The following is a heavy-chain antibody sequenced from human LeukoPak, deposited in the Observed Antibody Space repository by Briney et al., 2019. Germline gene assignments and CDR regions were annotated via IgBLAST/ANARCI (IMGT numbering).Heavy chain of an antibody. Sequence: SETLSLTCTVSGGSISGYYWSWIRQPPGKGLEWIGYIYYSGSTNYNPSLKSRVTISVDTSKNQFSLKLSSVTAADTAVYYCARVGVGSYYAFDIWGQGTMVTVSS. CDR1: GGSISGYY. D-gene: IGHD1-26*01. CDR2: IYYSGST. CDR3: ARVGVGSYYAFDI. J-gene: IGHJ3*02. V-gene: IGHV4-59*12.